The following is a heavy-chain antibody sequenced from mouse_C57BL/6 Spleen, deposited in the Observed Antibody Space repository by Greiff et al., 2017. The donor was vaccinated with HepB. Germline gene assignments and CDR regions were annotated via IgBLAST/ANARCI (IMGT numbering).Heavy chain of an antibody. CDR2: IDPSDSYT. V-gene: IGHV1-50*01. Sequence: VKQSCKASGYTFTSYWMQWVKQRPGQGLEWIGEIDPSDSYTNYNQKFKGKATLTVDTSSSTAYMQLSSLTSEDSAVYYCAYYGSRKDYFDYWGQGTTLTVSS. J-gene: IGHJ2*01. CDR3: AYYGSRKDYFDY. CDR1: GYTFTSYW. D-gene: IGHD1-1*01.